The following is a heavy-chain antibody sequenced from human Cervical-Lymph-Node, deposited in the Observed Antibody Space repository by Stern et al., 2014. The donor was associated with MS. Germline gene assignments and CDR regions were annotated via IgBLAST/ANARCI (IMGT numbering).Heavy chain of an antibody. D-gene: IGHD2-8*01. CDR1: GYTFTSYG. J-gene: IGHJ4*02. CDR2: ISADSGTP. V-gene: IGHV1-18*01. CDR3: AKDQMHAFDY. Sequence: VQLVESGPEVKKPGASLIVSCKASGYTFTSYGISWVRQAPGQGLEWVRWISADSGTPKYAQNLRDRITLTGDTSTGTAYMELRTLRSEDTAVYYCAKDQMHAFDYWGQGTLVSVSS.